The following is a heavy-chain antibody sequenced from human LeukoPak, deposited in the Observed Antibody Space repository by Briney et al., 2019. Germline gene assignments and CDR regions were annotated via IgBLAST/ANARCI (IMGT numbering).Heavy chain of an antibody. CDR3: ASEAGTVPGPHGAFDF. Sequence: GKSLTLSYVVSGFNFDNFAMHWVRQPLDKGLEWVSLISYDGQNTYYADSVKGRFTISRDDSKNTLYLQMNTLGTEDTSMYYCASEAGTVPGPHGAFDFWGRGTMVTVSS. D-gene: IGHD6-19*01. V-gene: IGHV3-30*04. J-gene: IGHJ3*01. CDR1: GFNFDNFA. CDR2: ISYDGQNT.